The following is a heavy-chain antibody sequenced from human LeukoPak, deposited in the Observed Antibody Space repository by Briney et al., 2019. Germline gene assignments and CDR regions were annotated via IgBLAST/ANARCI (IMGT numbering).Heavy chain of an antibody. D-gene: IGHD5-24*01. Sequence: PSGTLSLTCAVYGGSCSDYYCSWIRQPPGKGLEWIGEIHPYGTFYYNSSLRSRLTISIDTSKTQFSLRLTSVTAADTAFYYCARGRDRSKAGDHWGQGTLVTVSS. J-gene: IGHJ4*02. CDR1: GGSCSDYY. CDR3: ARGRDRSKAGDH. CDR2: IHPYGTF. V-gene: IGHV4-34*01.